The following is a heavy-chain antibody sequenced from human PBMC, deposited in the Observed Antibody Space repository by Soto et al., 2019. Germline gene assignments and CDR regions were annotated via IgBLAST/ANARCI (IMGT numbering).Heavy chain of an antibody. Sequence: DVQLVESGGGLVQPGRSLRLSCAASGFTCDDYAMHWVRQRPGRGLEWVSGITGHSAQIGYPDSVKGRFSISRDNAKKILCLPMNSLRPDDTALYYCAASRGYDSSGYSGYYYGMDVWGQGTPVTVSS. V-gene: IGHV3-9*01. CDR2: ITGHSAQI. CDR1: GFTCDDYA. J-gene: IGHJ6*02. CDR3: AASRGYDSSGYSGYYYGMDV. D-gene: IGHD3-22*01.